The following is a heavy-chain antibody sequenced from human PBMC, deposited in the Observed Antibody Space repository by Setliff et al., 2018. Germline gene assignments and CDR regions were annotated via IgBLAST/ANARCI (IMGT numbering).Heavy chain of an antibody. D-gene: IGHD1-7*01. V-gene: IGHV3-23*01. CDR3: AKPQLELRWGFES. Sequence: GGSLRLSCAAPGFTLSPYAMSWVRQAPGRGLEWVSTIYRGDGHTSYTDSVKGRFTIFRDSSKNTLYLQMTSLRAEDTAVYYCAKPQLELRWGFESWGQGTLVTVSS. CDR2: IYRGDGHT. J-gene: IGHJ4*02. CDR1: GFTLSPYA.